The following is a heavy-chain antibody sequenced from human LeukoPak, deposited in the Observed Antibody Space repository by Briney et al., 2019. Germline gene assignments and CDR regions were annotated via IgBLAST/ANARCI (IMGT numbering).Heavy chain of an antibody. J-gene: IGHJ4*02. CDR1: GGSISSYY. CDR3: ARDGTESGIDY. D-gene: IGHD6-13*01. Sequence: SETLSLTCTVSGGSISSYYWSWIRQPPGKGLEWIGYIYYSWSTNYNPSLKSRVTISVDTSKNQFSLKLSSVTAADTAVYYCARDGTESGIDYWGQGTLVTVSS. CDR2: IYYSWST. V-gene: IGHV4-59*01.